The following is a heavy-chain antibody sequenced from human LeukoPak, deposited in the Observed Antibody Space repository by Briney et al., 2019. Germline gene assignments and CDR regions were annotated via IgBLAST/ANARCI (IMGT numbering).Heavy chain of an antibody. D-gene: IGHD4-17*01. V-gene: IGHV3-30*18. CDR2: ISYDGSTK. Sequence: GGSLRLSCAASGFTFSSYGMHWVRQAPGKGLEWVAVISYDGSTKYYADSVKGRFTISRDNSKNTLYLQMNSLRAEDTAVYYCANYGDDDYFDYWGQGTLVTVSS. CDR1: GFTFSSYG. CDR3: ANYGDDDYFDY. J-gene: IGHJ4*02.